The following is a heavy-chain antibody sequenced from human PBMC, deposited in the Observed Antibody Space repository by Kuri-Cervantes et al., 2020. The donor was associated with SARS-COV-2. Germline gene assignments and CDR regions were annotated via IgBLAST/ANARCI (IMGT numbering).Heavy chain of an antibody. CDR2: INPSGGST. V-gene: IGHV1-46*01. J-gene: IGHJ4*02. Sequence: ASVKVSCKASGYTFTSYYMHWVRQAPGQGLEWMGTINPSGGSTSYAQKFQGRVTMTRDTSTSTVYMELSSLRSEDTAVYYCARGVSHIAAAGLYYFDYWGQGTLVTVSS. CDR1: GYTFTSYY. CDR3: ARGVSHIAAAGLYYFDY. D-gene: IGHD6-13*01.